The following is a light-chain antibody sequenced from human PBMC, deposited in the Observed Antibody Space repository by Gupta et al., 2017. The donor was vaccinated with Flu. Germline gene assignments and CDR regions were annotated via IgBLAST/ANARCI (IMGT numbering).Light chain of an antibody. CDR1: QSVSSN. J-gene: IGKJ1*01. V-gene: IGKV3-15*01. CDR2: DAS. CDR3: QQYYNWPRT. Sequence: EIVMTQSPDTLSVSPGERATLSCRASQSVSSNLVWYQQKPGQAPRLLMYDASSRATGIPGRFSGSGSGTEFTLTISSLQSEDFAVYYCQQYYNWPRTFGQGTXVEIK.